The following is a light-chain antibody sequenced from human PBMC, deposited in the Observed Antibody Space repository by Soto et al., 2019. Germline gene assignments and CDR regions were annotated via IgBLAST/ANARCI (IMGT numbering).Light chain of an antibody. Sequence: EIVLTQSPCTLSLSPGERATLSCRASQSVSSSYLAWYQQKPGQAPRLLIYGASSRANGIPDRFSGSGSGTDFTLTISRLEPEDFAVYYCQQYGSSLWTFGQGTKVEIK. CDR2: GAS. V-gene: IGKV3-20*01. CDR3: QQYGSSLWT. J-gene: IGKJ1*01. CDR1: QSVSSSY.